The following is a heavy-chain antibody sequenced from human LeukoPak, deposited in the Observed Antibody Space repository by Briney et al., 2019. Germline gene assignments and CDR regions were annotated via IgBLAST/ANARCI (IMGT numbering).Heavy chain of an antibody. Sequence: PGGSLRLSCAASGFTFSDYYMSWIRQAPGKGLEWVSYISSSGSTIYYADSVKGRFTISRDNAKNSLYLQMNSLRAEDTAVYYCARATAADTAMIYFDYWGQGTLVTVSS. CDR3: ARATAADTAMIYFDY. CDR2: ISSSGSTI. V-gene: IGHV3-11*01. D-gene: IGHD5-18*01. J-gene: IGHJ4*02. CDR1: GFTFSDYY.